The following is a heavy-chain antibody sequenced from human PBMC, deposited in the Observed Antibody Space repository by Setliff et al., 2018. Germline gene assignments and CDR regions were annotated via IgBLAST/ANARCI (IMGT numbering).Heavy chain of an antibody. V-gene: IGHV4-34*12. Sequence: PSETLSLTCAVYGGSFSGYYWSWIRQPPGKGLEWIGEIIHSGSTNYNPSLKSRVTISMDTSKNQFSLKVPSVTAADMAVYYCAREQWLDPPGYYYMDVWAKGTTVTVSS. J-gene: IGHJ6*03. CDR3: AREQWLDPPGYYYMDV. D-gene: IGHD6-19*01. CDR2: IIHSGST. CDR1: GGSFSGYY.